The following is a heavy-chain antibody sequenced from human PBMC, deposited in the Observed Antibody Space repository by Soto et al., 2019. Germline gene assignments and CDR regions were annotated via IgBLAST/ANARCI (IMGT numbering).Heavy chain of an antibody. Sequence: GSLRLSCAASEFTFSNYAMSWVRQAPGKGLEWVSAISYGGGTTYYADSVKGRFAISRDNSKNTLYLQMNSLRAEDTAVYYCAKNPGYYYDSTGYHFDYWGQGTLVTVSS. J-gene: IGHJ4*02. CDR3: AKNPGYYYDSTGYHFDY. D-gene: IGHD3-22*01. CDR1: EFTFSNYA. CDR2: ISYGGGTT. V-gene: IGHV3-23*01.